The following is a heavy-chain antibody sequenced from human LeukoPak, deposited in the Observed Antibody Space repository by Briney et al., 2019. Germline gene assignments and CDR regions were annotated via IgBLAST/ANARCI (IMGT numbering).Heavy chain of an antibody. V-gene: IGHV4-4*07. D-gene: IGHD3-22*01. CDR2: IYTSGST. CDR1: GFTISSYY. Sequence: SETLSLTCTVSGFTISSYYWSWIRQPAGKGLEWIGRIYTSGSTNYNPSLKSRVTISVDKAKNQFSLKLSSVTAADTAVYYCARDSSAFDYWGQGTLVTVSS. J-gene: IGHJ4*02. CDR3: ARDSSAFDY.